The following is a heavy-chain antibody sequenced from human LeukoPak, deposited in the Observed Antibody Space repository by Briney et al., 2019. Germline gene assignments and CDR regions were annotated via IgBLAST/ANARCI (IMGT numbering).Heavy chain of an antibody. V-gene: IGHV3-20*04. CDR3: AKDLLRLGAY. CDR2: INWNGGRT. Sequence: GGSLRLSCAASGFTFDDYGMSWVRQGPGKGLEWVSGINWNGGRTGYADSVKGRFTISRDNAKNSLYLQMNSLRAEDTAVYYCAKDLLRLGAYWGQGTLVTVSS. CDR1: GFTFDDYG. D-gene: IGHD3-16*01. J-gene: IGHJ4*01.